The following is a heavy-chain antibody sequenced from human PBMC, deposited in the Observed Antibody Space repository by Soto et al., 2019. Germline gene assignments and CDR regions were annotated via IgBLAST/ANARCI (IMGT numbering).Heavy chain of an antibody. CDR1: GYTFTSYA. V-gene: IGHV1-3*01. Sequence: ASVKVSCKASGYTFTSYAMHWVRQAPGQRLEWMGWINAGNGNTKYSQKFQGRVTITRDTSASTAYMELSSLRSEDTAVYYCARPRITMVRGVIPKPYVMDFWGQGSTVIVSS. D-gene: IGHD3-10*01. CDR2: INAGNGNT. CDR3: ARPRITMVRGVIPKPYVMDF. J-gene: IGHJ6*02.